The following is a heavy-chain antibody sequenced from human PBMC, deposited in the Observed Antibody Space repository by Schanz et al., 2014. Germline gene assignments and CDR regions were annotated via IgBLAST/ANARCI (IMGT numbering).Heavy chain of an antibody. CDR2: IWYDGSNK. Sequence: GQLAESGGGLVQPGGSLRLSCAASGFTFSSYAMNWVRQAPGKGLEWVAFIWYDGSNKYYADSVKGRFTISRDNSKNTLYLQMNTLRAEDTAVYYCARDRGYCSGGSCLTFDYWGQGTLVTVSS. D-gene: IGHD2-15*01. V-gene: IGHV3-30*02. CDR1: GFTFSSYA. J-gene: IGHJ4*02. CDR3: ARDRGYCSGGSCLTFDY.